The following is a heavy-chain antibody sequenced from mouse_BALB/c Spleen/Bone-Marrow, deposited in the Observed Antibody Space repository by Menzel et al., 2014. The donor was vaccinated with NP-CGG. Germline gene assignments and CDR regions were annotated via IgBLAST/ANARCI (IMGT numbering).Heavy chain of an antibody. CDR2: IDPSDSYT. V-gene: IGHV1S127*01. D-gene: IGHD3-2*01. Sequence: VQLQQSGAELVKPGASVKMSCKASGYTFTSYWMHWVKQRPGQGLEWIGVIDPSDSYTSYNQKFRGKATLTVDTSSSTAYMQLSSLTSGDSAVYFCTRRTARATSLDYWGQGTTLTVSS. J-gene: IGHJ2*01. CDR1: GYTFTSYW. CDR3: TRRTARATSLDY.